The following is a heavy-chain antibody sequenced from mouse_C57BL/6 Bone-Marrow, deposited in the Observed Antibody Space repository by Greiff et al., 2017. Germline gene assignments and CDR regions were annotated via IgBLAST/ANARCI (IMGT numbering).Heavy chain of an antibody. D-gene: IGHD1-1*01. J-gene: IGHJ4*01. V-gene: IGHV1-55*01. Sequence: VQLQQPGAELVKPGASVKMSCKASGYTFTSYWITWVKQRPGQGLEWIGDIYPGSGSTNYNEKFKGKATLTVDTSSSTAYMQLSSLTSEDSAVYVCARSLYGSLMDYWGQGTSVTVSS. CDR1: GYTFTSYW. CDR3: ARSLYGSLMDY. CDR2: IYPGSGST.